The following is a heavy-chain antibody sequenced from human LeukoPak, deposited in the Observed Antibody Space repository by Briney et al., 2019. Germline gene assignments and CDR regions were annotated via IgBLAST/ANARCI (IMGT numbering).Heavy chain of an antibody. CDR3: AKSPSSWKFDD. V-gene: IGHV3-30*18. D-gene: IGHD6-13*01. Sequence: WVAVISYDGSNKYYADSVKGRFTISRDNSENTLYLQMNSLRAEDTAVYYCAKSPSSWKFDDWGQGTLVTVSS. CDR2: ISYDGSNK. J-gene: IGHJ4*02.